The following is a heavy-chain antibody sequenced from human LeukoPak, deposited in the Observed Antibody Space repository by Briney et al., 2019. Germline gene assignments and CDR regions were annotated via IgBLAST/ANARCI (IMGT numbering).Heavy chain of an antibody. Sequence: SETLSLTCTVPGGSISSYQWSWIRQPPGKGLEWIGNIYYSGSANYNPSLKSRVTISVDTSKNQFSLKLSPVTAADTAVYYCARVGVDYSGNIIKYFFDYWGQGTLVTVSS. CDR3: ARVGVDYSGNIIKYFFDY. CDR1: GGSISSYQ. CDR2: IYYSGSA. D-gene: IGHD4-23*01. V-gene: IGHV4-59*01. J-gene: IGHJ4*02.